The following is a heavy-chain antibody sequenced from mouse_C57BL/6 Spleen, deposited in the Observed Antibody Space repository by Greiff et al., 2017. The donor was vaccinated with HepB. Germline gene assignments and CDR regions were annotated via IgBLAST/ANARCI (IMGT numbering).Heavy chain of an antibody. CDR3: ARTAYGSSFYYAMDY. Sequence: DVMLVESGGGLVKPGGSLKLSCAASGFTFSDYGMHWVRQAPEKGLEWVAYISSGSSTIYYADTVKGRFTISRDNAKNTLFLQMTSLRSEDTAMYYCARTAYGSSFYYAMDYWGQGTSVTVSS. CDR2: ISSGSSTI. D-gene: IGHD1-1*01. V-gene: IGHV5-17*01. CDR1: GFTFSDYG. J-gene: IGHJ4*01.